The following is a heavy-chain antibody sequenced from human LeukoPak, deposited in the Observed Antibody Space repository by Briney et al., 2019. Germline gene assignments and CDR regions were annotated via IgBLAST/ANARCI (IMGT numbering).Heavy chain of an antibody. Sequence: SETLSLTCAVSGGSISSGGYSWSWIRQPPGKGLEWIGYIYYSGSTNYNPSLKSRVTISVDTSKNQFSLKLSSVTAADTAVYYCARGGGGGSFDFWGQGTLVTVSS. V-gene: IGHV4-61*08. CDR1: GGSISSGGYS. CDR2: IYYSGST. D-gene: IGHD2-21*01. CDR3: ARGGGGGSFDF. J-gene: IGHJ4*02.